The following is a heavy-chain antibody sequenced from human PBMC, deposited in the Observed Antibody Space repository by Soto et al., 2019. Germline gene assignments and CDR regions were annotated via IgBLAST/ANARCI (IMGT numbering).Heavy chain of an antibody. CDR2: IRSKAYGGTT. J-gene: IGHJ4*02. Sequence: GGSLRLSCTASGFTFGDYAMSWFRQAPGKGLEWVGFIRSKAYGGTTEYAASVKGRFTISRDDSKSIAYLQMNSLKTEDTAVYYCTRGWHSSSWPHGRIDYWGQGTLVTVSS. CDR1: GFTFGDYA. CDR3: TRGWHSSSWPHGRIDY. D-gene: IGHD6-13*01. V-gene: IGHV3-49*03.